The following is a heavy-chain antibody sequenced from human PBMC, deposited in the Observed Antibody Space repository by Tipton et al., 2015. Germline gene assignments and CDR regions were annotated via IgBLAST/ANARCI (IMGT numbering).Heavy chain of an antibody. CDR2: VYYTGRT. D-gene: IGHD6-13*01. CDR3: SAAGTSFDH. Sequence: TLSLTCTVSGGSISSTNYYWSWIRQPPGKGLEWIGYVYYTGRTNYNPTLKGRVTTSIDTSKNQFYLRLTSVTAADTAVYYCSAAGTSFDHWGQGSLVTVSS. J-gene: IGHJ4*02. CDR1: GGSISSTNYY. V-gene: IGHV4-61*01.